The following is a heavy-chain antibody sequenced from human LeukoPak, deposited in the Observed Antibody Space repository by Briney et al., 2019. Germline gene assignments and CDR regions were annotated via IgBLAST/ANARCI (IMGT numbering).Heavy chain of an antibody. D-gene: IGHD1-1*01. CDR3: ARDRAWNYFDY. CDR1: GFTFSRHG. Sequence: GRSLRLSCAPSGFTFSRHGMHWVRQAPGQGLEWVAIISNDGSRKYYAHSVEGRFTISRDNSKNTLYLQMDSLRAEDTAVYYCARDRAWNYFDYWGQGTLVTVFS. J-gene: IGHJ4*02. CDR2: ISNDGSRK. V-gene: IGHV3-30*03.